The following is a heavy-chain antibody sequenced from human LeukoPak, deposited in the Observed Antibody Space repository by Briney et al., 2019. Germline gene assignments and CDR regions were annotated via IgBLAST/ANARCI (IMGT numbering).Heavy chain of an antibody. CDR1: GYTFTSFG. CDR3: ARGFDYYGSGSDFDY. V-gene: IGHV1-18*01. J-gene: IGHJ4*02. D-gene: IGHD3-10*01. CDR2: ISAYNGNT. Sequence: ASVKVSCKASGYTFTSFGISWVRQAPGQGLEWMGWISAYNGNTNYAQKLQGRVTMTTDTSTSTAYMELRSLRSDDTAVYYCARGFDYYGSGSDFDYWGQGTLVTVSS.